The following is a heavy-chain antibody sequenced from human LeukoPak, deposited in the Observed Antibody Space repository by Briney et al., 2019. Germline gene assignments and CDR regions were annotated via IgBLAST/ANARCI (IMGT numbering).Heavy chain of an antibody. V-gene: IGHV3-53*01. D-gene: IGHD6-13*01. CDR3: ARLIAAAGYYFDY. CDR1: GFTVSSNY. CDR2: IYSGGST. Sequence: GGSLRLSCAASGFTVSSNYMSWVRQAPGKGLEWVSVIYSGGSTYCADSVKGRFTISRDNSKNTLYLQMNSLRAEDTAVYYCARLIAAAGYYFDYWGQGTLVTVSS. J-gene: IGHJ4*02.